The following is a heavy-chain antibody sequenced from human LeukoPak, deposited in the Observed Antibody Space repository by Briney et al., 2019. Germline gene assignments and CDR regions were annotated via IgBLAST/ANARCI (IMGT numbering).Heavy chain of an antibody. CDR3: ARDLVIVETPGDDFDH. J-gene: IGHJ4*02. CDR1: AYTFRSYW. D-gene: IGHD4-23*01. V-gene: IGHV3-74*01. CDR2: LTPDGTYT. Sequence: PGASLILWCVAAAYTFRSYWVHWVRQAVVYWLVSLSPLTPDGTYTTYADSVKGRFTISRDNAKNTLYLQMNSLGAEDTAVYYCARDLVIVETPGDDFDHWGQGTLVNVSS.